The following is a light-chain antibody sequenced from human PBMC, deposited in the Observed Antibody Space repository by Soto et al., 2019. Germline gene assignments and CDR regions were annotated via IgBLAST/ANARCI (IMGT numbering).Light chain of an antibody. J-gene: IGKJ5*01. CDR2: GAS. Sequence: EIVMTHSPFTLSLSPVERATLSCSASQSVSSSLALYQQKPGQAPRLLIYGASTRATGIPARFSGSGSGTDFTLTISSLEPEDFAVYYCQQRSNWPITFGQGTRLEIK. CDR1: QSVSSS. CDR3: QQRSNWPIT. V-gene: IGKV3-11*01.